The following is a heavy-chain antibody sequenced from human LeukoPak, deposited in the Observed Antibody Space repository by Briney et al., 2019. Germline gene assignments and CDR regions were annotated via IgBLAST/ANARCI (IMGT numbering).Heavy chain of an antibody. J-gene: IGHJ4*02. V-gene: IGHV3-23*01. CDR1: GFTFSRYA. D-gene: IGHD3-16*01. Sequence: GGSLRLSCAASGFTFSRYAMSWVRQAPGKGLEWVSTISGSDSRPFYADSVTGRFTVSRDDSKKMLFLQMNSLRAEDTAVYYCAKSSGGEFDYWGQGTLVTVSS. CDR2: ISGSDSRP. CDR3: AKSSGGEFDY.